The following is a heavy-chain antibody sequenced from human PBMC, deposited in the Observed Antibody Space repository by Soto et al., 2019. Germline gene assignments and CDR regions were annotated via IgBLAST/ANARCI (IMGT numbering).Heavy chain of an antibody. D-gene: IGHD5-18*01. J-gene: IGHJ4*02. V-gene: IGHV4-30-4*01. Sequence: QVQLQESGPGLVKPSQTLSLTCTVSGGSISSGDYYWSWIRQPPGKGLEWIGYIYYSGRPYYNPSLKGXXTXSXVTSTDQFSLKLSSVTAADPAVYYCASVSGYSYATYWGQGTLVTVSS. CDR1: GGSISSGDYY. CDR3: ASVSGYSYATY. CDR2: IYYSGRP.